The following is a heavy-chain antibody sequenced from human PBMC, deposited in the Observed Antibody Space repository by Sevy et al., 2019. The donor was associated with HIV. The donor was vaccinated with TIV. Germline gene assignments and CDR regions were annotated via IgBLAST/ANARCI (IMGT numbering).Heavy chain of an antibody. CDR1: GGSISSYY. D-gene: IGHD4-17*01. CDR2: IYTSGST. J-gene: IGHJ6*02. Sequence: SETLSLTCTVSGGSISSYYWSWIRQPAGKGLEWIGRIYTSGSTNYNPPLKSRVTMSVDTSKNQFSLKLSSVTAADTAVYYCARETRGGDYAAAYYYYGMDVWGQGTTVTVSS. V-gene: IGHV4-4*07. CDR3: ARETRGGDYAAAYYYYGMDV.